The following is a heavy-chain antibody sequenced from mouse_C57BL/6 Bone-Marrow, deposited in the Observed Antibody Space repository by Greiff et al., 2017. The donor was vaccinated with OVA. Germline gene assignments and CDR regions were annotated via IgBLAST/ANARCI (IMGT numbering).Heavy chain of an antibody. Sequence: VQLQQSGAELVRPGASVTLSCKASGYTFTDYEMHWVKQTPVHGLEWIGAIDPETGGTAYNQKFKGKAILTADKSSSTAYMELRSLTSEDSAVYYCTRLTNWDWFAYWGQGTLVTVSA. V-gene: IGHV1-15*01. D-gene: IGHD4-1*02. J-gene: IGHJ3*01. CDR1: GYTFTDYE. CDR2: IDPETGGT. CDR3: TRLTNWDWFAY.